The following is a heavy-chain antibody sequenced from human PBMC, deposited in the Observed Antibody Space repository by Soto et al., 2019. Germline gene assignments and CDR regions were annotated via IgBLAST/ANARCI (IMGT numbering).Heavy chain of an antibody. CDR1: GGTFSSHA. V-gene: IGHV1-69*13. D-gene: IGHD3-16*01. J-gene: IGHJ6*02. Sequence: ASVKVSCKTSGGTFSSHAISWVRQAPGQGLEWMGGIIPIFDTTNYAQKFQGRVTITADESTSTAYMELNSLRSEDTAVHYCATELSERPVMISPTCYYCAMDVWGQGTTVTVSS. CDR3: ATELSERPVMISPTCYYCAMDV. CDR2: IIPIFDTT.